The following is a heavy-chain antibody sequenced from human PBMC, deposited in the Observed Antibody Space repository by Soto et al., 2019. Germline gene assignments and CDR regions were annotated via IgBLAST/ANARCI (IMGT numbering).Heavy chain of an antibody. CDR2: IYYSGST. D-gene: IGHD5-18*01. CDR3: AGSFSGYSYGGHIFDY. V-gene: IGHV4-39*01. Sequence: SETLSLTCTVSGGSISSSSYYWGWIRQPPGKGLEWIGSIYYSGSTYYNPSLKSRVTISVDTSKNQFSLKLSSVTAADTAVYYCAGSFSGYSYGGHIFDYWGQGTLVTVSS. CDR1: GGSISSSSYY. J-gene: IGHJ4*02.